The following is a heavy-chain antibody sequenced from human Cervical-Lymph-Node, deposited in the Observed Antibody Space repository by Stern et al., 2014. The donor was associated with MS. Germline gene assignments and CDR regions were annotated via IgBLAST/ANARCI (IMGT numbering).Heavy chain of an antibody. J-gene: IGHJ3*01. CDR2: IMTVFGVR. CDR1: GGSFGHHA. D-gene: IGHD5-24*01. V-gene: IGHV1-69*09. CDR3: AREGGDFGQLQFVLDI. Sequence: QVQLVESGAEVKRPGWAVKVSCKASGGSFGHHAISWVRQVPGQGLEWVGSIMTVFGVRNSAPRLKGRVTFTADKSTATAYMELNSLKSEDTAVYYCAREGGDFGQLQFVLDIWGQGTLITVS.